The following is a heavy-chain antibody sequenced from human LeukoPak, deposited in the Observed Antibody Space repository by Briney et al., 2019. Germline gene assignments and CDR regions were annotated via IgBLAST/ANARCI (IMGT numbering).Heavy chain of an antibody. CDR1: GGSISSSNW. CDR2: IYHSGST. J-gene: IGHJ4*02. Sequence: PSGTLSLTCAVSGGSISSSNWWSWVRQPPGKGLEWIGEIYHSGSTNYNPSLKSRVTISVDTSKNQFSLKLSSVTAADTAVYYCARRVVAATPTFDYWGQGTLVTVSS. V-gene: IGHV4-4*02. D-gene: IGHD2-15*01. CDR3: ARRVVAATPTFDY.